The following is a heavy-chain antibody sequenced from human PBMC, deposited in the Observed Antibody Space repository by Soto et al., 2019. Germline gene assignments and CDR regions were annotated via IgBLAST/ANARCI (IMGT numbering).Heavy chain of an antibody. CDR3: VKAVYLLDFDY. V-gene: IGHV3-23*01. Sequence: PGGSLRLSCAASGFTFSSYAMTWVRQAPGKGLEWVSTISGTGTTTYYADSVKGRFTISRDNSKNTLYLQMNSLRTEDTAVYCCVKAVYLLDFDYWGQGTLVTVSS. CDR1: GFTFSSYA. CDR2: ISGTGTTT. D-gene: IGHD2-8*01. J-gene: IGHJ4*02.